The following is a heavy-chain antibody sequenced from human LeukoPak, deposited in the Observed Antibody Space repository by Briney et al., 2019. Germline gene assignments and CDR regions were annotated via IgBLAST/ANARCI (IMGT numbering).Heavy chain of an antibody. CDR1: GVSISSRSYY. D-gene: IGHD3-10*01. J-gene: IGHJ4*02. Sequence: TASETLSFTCAGSGVSISSRSYYWGGIRQPPGTGREWIGSIYYTGTSYYNPSLKSRVTMSLDTSKNQFSLNLSSVTAADTAVYYCGRVSITTVRGVIDWGQGTLVTVSS. CDR3: GRVSITTVRGVID. CDR2: IYYTGTS. V-gene: IGHV4-39*01.